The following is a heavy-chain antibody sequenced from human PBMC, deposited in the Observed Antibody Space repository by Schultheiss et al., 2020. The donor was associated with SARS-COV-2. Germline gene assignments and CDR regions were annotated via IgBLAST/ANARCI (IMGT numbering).Heavy chain of an antibody. D-gene: IGHD6-6*01. CDR3: AADWQLDPYYYGIDV. J-gene: IGHJ6*02. CDR2: TNPTSGNT. Sequence: ASVKVSCKTSGYTFTSYDITWVRQATGQGLEWMGWTNPTSGNTGYAQKFQGRVTMTRNTSITTAYMELSNLRSEDTAVYYCAADWQLDPYYYGIDVWGQGTTVTVAS. V-gene: IGHV1-8*01. CDR1: GYTFTSYD.